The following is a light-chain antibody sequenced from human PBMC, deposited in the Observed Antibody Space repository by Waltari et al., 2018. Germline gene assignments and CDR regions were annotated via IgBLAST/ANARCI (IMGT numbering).Light chain of an antibody. CDR1: QGVGRN. CDR3: LQYGQWPRT. CDR2: DAS. V-gene: IGKV3-15*01. J-gene: IGKJ2*01. Sequence: EIVMTQSPATLAVSPGARATLPCGASQGVGRNVAWSQQNPGQAPRLLVSDASTRATGIRARFGGSGSGTEFILGVSSLQTEESAVYYCLQYGQWPRTFGQGTKVEIK.